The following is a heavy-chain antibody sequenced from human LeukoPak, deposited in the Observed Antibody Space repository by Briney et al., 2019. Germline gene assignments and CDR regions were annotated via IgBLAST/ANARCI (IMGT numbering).Heavy chain of an antibody. D-gene: IGHD2-21*01. CDR1: GGSISSYC. J-gene: IGHJ3*02. CDR3: ASLRDYSSAFDI. V-gene: IGHV4-59*01. Sequence: SETLSLTCTVSGGSISSYCWSWIRQPPGKGLEWIGYIYYSGSTNYNPSLKSRVTISVDTSKNQFSLKLSPVTAADTAVYYCASLRDYSSAFDIWGQGTMVTVSS. CDR2: IYYSGST.